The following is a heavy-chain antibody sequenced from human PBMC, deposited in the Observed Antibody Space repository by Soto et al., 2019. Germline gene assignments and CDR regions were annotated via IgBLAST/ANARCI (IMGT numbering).Heavy chain of an antibody. J-gene: IGHJ6*02. Sequence: GESLKISCKGSGYSFTSYWIGWVRQMPGKGLEWMGVIYPGDSDTRYSPSFQGQVTISADKSISTAYLQWSSLRSEDTAVYYCARDLRLGELYMAVWGQGTTVPVSS. V-gene: IGHV5-51*01. CDR2: IYPGDSDT. CDR1: GYSFTSYW. D-gene: IGHD3-16*01. CDR3: ARDLRLGELYMAV.